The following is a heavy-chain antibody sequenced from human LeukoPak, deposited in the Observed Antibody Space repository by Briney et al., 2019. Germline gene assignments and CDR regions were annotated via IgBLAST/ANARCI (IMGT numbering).Heavy chain of an antibody. Sequence: ASVKVSCKASGYTFTVYYMHWVRHAPGQGLEWMGWINPNSGGTNYAQKFQGRVTMTRDTSISTAYMELSRLRSDDTAVYYCARDLVAANYYDSSGYYPWYFDYWGQGTLVTVSS. V-gene: IGHV1-2*02. CDR2: INPNSGGT. J-gene: IGHJ4*02. D-gene: IGHD3-22*01. CDR1: GYTFTVYY. CDR3: ARDLVAANYYDSSGYYPWYFDY.